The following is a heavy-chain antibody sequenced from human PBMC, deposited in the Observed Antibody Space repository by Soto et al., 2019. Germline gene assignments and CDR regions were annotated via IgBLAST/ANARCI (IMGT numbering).Heavy chain of an antibody. CDR3: AREDRLTGYYNFDY. V-gene: IGHV4-31*03. CDR2: IYYSGST. D-gene: IGHD3-9*01. J-gene: IGHJ4*02. Sequence: PSETLSLTCTVSGGSISSGGYYWSWIRQHPGKGLEWIGYIYYSGSTYYNPSLKSRVTISVDTSKNQFSLKLSSVTAADTAVYYCAREDRLTGYYNFDYWGQGTLVTVSS. CDR1: GGSISSGGYY.